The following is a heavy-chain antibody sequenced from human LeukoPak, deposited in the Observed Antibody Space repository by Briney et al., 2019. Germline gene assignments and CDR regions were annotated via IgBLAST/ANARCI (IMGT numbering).Heavy chain of an antibody. D-gene: IGHD1-26*01. CDR1: GGSISSYY. Sequence: SETLSLTCTVSGGSISSYYWSWIRQPPGKGLEWIGYIYYSGSTNYNPSHKSRVTISVDTSKNQFSLKLSSVTAADTAVYYCARDRSGSYSSGFDYWGQGTLVTVSS. CDR2: IYYSGST. V-gene: IGHV4-59*01. J-gene: IGHJ4*02. CDR3: ARDRSGSYSSGFDY.